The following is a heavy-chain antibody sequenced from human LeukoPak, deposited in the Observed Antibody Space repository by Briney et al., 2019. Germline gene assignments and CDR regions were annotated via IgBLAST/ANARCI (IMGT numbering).Heavy chain of an antibody. CDR1: GYTFTGYY. V-gene: IGHV1-2*04. D-gene: IGHD1-26*01. CDR3: ARDRPLMMGAAGWFDP. CDR2: INPNSGGT. J-gene: IGHJ5*02. Sequence: ASVKVSCKASGYTFTGYYMHWVRQAPGQGLEWMGWINPNSGGTNYAQKFQGWVTMTRDTSISTAYMELSRLRSDDTAVYYCARDRPLMMGAAGWFDPWGQGTLVTVSS.